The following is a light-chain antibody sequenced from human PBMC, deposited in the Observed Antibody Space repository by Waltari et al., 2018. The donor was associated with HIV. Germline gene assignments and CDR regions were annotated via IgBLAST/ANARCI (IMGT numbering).Light chain of an antibody. J-gene: IGLJ3*02. CDR3: GCWDSGLSVRV. CDR1: RSNIAKTY. Sequence: QSVLTQPPSVSAAPGQKVTTSCSGSRSNIAKTYVSCYQQIPRTAPKLLIFDNNKRPPGSPFNVSGSTSGRTALLSITRLQSVDEADYYCGCWDSGLSVRVFGGGTKLTVL. CDR2: DNN. V-gene: IGLV1-51*01.